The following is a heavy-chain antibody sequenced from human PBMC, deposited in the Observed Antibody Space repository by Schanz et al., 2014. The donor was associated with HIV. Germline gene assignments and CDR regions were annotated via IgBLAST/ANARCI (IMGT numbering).Heavy chain of an antibody. CDR1: GFTFRNHS. V-gene: IGHV3-21*05. CDR2: ISSSSTTI. J-gene: IGHJ3*02. Sequence: EVQLVESGGGLVKPGESLRLSCTASGFTFRNHSMNWVRQAPGKGLEWVSYISSSSTTIYYADSVKGRFTISRDNAKNSLYLQMNRLRAEDTAVYYCANLVVAATDDAFDIWGQGTMVTVSS. D-gene: IGHD2-15*01. CDR3: ANLVVAATDDAFDI.